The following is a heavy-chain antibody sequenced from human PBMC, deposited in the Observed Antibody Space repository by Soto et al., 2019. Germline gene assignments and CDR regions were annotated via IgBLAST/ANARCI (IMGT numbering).Heavy chain of an antibody. J-gene: IGHJ4*02. CDR2: INPSGGST. CDR1: GYTFTSYY. V-gene: IGHV1-46*03. CDR3: ARDIEVVPAAHYYFDY. D-gene: IGHD2-2*01. Sequence: GASVKVSCKASGYTFTSYYMHWVRQAPGQGLEWMGTINPSGGSTSYVQKFQGRVTMTRDTSTSTVYMELSSLRSEDTAVYYCARDIEVVPAAHYYFDYWGQGTLVTVSS.